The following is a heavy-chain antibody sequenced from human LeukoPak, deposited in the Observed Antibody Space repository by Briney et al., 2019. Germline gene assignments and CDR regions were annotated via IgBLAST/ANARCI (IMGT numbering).Heavy chain of an antibody. D-gene: IGHD6-19*01. CDR2: INHSGST. CDR3: ARHSSIAVDGGGDY. Sequence: PSETLSLTCTVSGDSISSSNCYWSWIRQPPGKGLEWIGEINHSGSTNYNPSLKSRVTISVDTSKNQFSLKLSSVTAADTAVYYCARHSSIAVDGGGDYWGQGTLVTVSS. J-gene: IGHJ4*02. V-gene: IGHV4-39*01. CDR1: GDSISSSNCY.